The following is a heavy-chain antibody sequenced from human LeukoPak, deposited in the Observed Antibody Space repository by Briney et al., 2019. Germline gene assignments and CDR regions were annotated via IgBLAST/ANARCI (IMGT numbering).Heavy chain of an antibody. CDR1: GYTFTGYY. J-gene: IGHJ4*02. V-gene: IGHV1-69*13. CDR3: ARINRGSGWTFDY. D-gene: IGHD6-19*01. CDR2: IIPIFGTA. Sequence: ASVKVSCKASGYTFTGYYMHWVRQAPGQGLEWMGGIIPIFGTANYAQKFQGRVTITADESTSTAYMELSSLRSEDTAVYYCARINRGSGWTFDYWGQGTLVTVSS.